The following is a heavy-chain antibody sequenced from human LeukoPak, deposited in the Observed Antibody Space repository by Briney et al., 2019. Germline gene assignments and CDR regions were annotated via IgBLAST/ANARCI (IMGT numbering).Heavy chain of an antibody. CDR1: GFSFSDYS. V-gene: IGHV3-48*01. Sequence: GGSLRLSCVASGFSFSDYSMNWVRQAPGKGLEWVSYISNSITPKYYADSVKGRFTISRDNAKNSLYLQMNSLRAADTAVYYCAPGGFRHFEYWGQGTLVTVSS. J-gene: IGHJ4*02. CDR3: APGGFRHFEY. CDR2: ISNSITPK. D-gene: IGHD3-10*01.